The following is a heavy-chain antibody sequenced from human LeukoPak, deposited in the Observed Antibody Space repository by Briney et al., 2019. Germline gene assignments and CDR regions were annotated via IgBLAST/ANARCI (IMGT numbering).Heavy chain of an antibody. CDR1: GYTFISYV. Sequence: GASVKVSCKASGYTFISYVMNWVRQAPGQGLEWMGWINPNNGNLGYAQKFQGRVTITRNTPISTAYMELSSLTSEDTAVYYCARSDHNSWNAFDIWGQGTMVTVSS. CDR2: INPNNGNL. V-gene: IGHV1-8*01. J-gene: IGHJ3*02. D-gene: IGHD1-26*01. CDR3: ARSDHNSWNAFDI.